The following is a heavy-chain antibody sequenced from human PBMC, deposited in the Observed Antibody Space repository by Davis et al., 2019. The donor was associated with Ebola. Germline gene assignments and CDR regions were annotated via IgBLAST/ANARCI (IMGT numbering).Heavy chain of an antibody. Sequence: GESLKISCVASGFTFSNFAFVWVRQTPGRGLEWVSTIVGSGKTYYADSVKGRFTISRDNAKNSLYLQMNSLSDEDTAVYYCARSIAAAETYWGQGTLVTVSS. V-gene: IGHV3-23*01. CDR1: GFTFSNFA. CDR3: ARSIAAAETY. CDR2: IVGSGKT. D-gene: IGHD6-13*01. J-gene: IGHJ4*02.